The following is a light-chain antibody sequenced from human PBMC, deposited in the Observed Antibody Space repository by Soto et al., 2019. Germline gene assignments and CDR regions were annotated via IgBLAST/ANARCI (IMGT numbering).Light chain of an antibody. CDR2: ATS. V-gene: IGKV3-20*01. J-gene: IGKJ1*01. CDR3: QQYCRSGT. CDR1: QSVSRTY. Sequence: EIVLTQSPGPLSLSPGERATLSCRASQSVSRTYLAWYQQKPVQAPRLLIYATSSRATGIPDRFSGSGSGTDITLTISRLEPEDFAVYYFQQYCRSGTFGQGTKVEIK.